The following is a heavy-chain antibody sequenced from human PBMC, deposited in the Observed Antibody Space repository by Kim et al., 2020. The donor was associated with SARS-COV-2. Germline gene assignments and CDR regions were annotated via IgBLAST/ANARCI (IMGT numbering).Heavy chain of an antibody. J-gene: IGHJ4*02. V-gene: IGHV3-33*06. CDR2: IRSDGSNK. CDR3: ANFES. Sequence: GGSLRLSCAASGFTFSVYGMHWVRQAPGKGLEWVAVIRSDGSNKYYADSVKGRFTICRDNSKNMLFLQMNSLRAEDTAVYYCANFESWGQGTLVTVSS. CDR1: GFTFSVYG.